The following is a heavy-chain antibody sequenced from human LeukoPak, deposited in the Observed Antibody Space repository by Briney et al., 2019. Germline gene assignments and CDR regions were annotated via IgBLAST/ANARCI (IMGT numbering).Heavy chain of an antibody. Sequence: PGRSLRLSCAASGFTFSDYYMSWIRQAPGKGLEWVSYISSSGSTMYYADSVKGRFTISRDNARNSLYLQMNSLRAEDTAMYYCARGRIVVVPAAPIDYWGQGTLVTVSS. CDR1: GFTFSDYY. D-gene: IGHD2-2*01. CDR3: ARGRIVVVPAAPIDY. J-gene: IGHJ4*02. CDR2: ISSSGSTM. V-gene: IGHV3-11*04.